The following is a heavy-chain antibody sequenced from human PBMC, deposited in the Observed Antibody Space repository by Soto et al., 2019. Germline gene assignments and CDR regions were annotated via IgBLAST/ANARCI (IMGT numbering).Heavy chain of an antibody. CDR2: IIPIFGTA. D-gene: IGHD3-10*01. CDR1: GGTFSSYA. Sequence: QVQLVQSGAEVKKPGSSVKVSCKASGGTFSSYAISWVRQAPGQGLEWMGGIIPIFGTANYAQKFQGRVTITADESTSTAYMELSSLRSEVTAVYYCARTTGGGFGELFTPDYWGQGTLVTVSS. J-gene: IGHJ4*02. CDR3: ARTTGGGFGELFTPDY. V-gene: IGHV1-69*01.